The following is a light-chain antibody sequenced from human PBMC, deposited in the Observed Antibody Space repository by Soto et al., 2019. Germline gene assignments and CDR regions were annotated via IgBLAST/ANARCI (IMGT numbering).Light chain of an antibody. Sequence: QTVVTQEPSFSVSPGGTVTLTCGLTSYSVSTTYYPTWYQQTPGQAPRTLIYSTNIRSSGVPDRFSGSILGNKAALTITGAQADDESDYYCVLYMGSGIWVFGGGTKVTVL. J-gene: IGLJ3*02. CDR2: STN. CDR1: SYSVSTTYY. CDR3: VLYMGSGIWV. V-gene: IGLV8-61*01.